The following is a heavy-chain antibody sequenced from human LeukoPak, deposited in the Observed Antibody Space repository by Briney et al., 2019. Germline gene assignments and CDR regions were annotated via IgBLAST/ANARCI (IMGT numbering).Heavy chain of an antibody. J-gene: IGHJ4*02. V-gene: IGHV4-34*01. D-gene: IGHD2-8*01. CDR1: GGSFSGYY. CDR3: ARDPALMVYAIPGGFDY. CDR2: INHSGST. Sequence: PSETLSLTCAVYGGSFSGYYWSWIRQPPGKGLEWIGEINHSGSTNYNPSLKSRVTISVDTSKNQFSLKLSSVTAADTAVYYCARDPALMVYAIPGGFDYWGQGTLVTVSS.